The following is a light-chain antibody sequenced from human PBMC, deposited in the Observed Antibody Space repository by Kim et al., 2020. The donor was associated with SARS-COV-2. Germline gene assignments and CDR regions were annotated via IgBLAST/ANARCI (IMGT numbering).Light chain of an antibody. V-gene: IGLV3-21*04. CDR1: NIGSKS. Sequence: PGKTARITCGGNNIGSKSVHWYQRKPGQAPVLVIYYDSDRPSGIPERFSGSNSGNTATLTISRVEAGDEADYYCQVWDSSSDPHVVFGGGTQLTVL. J-gene: IGLJ2*01. CDR3: QVWDSSSDPHVV. CDR2: YDS.